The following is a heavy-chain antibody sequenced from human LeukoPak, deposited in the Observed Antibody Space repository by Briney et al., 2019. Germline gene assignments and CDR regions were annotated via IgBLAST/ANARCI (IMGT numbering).Heavy chain of an antibody. D-gene: IGHD3-9*01. V-gene: IGHV3-64*01. J-gene: IGHJ5*02. CDR3: AREQAYYDILTGYPNMGSFDP. Sequence: GGSLRLSCAASGFTFSSYAMHWVRQAPGKGLEYVSAISSNGGSTYYANSVKGRFTISRDNSKNTLYLQMGSLRAEDMAVYYCAREQAYYDILTGYPNMGSFDPWGQGTLVTVSS. CDR1: GFTFSSYA. CDR2: ISSNGGST.